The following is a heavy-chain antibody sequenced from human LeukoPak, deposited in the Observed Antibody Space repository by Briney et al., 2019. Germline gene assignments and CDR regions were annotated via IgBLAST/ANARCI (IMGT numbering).Heavy chain of an antibody. J-gene: IGHJ4*02. CDR3: ARARGYYYDSSAVISEYYFDY. V-gene: IGHV4-61*01. Sequence: PSETLSLTCTVSGGSVSSGSYYWSWIRQPPGKGLEWIGYIYYSGRTNYNPPLKSRVTISVDTSKNQFSLKLSSVTAADTAVYYCARARGYYYDSSAVISEYYFDYWGQGTLVTVSS. D-gene: IGHD3-22*01. CDR1: GGSVSSGSYY. CDR2: IYYSGRT.